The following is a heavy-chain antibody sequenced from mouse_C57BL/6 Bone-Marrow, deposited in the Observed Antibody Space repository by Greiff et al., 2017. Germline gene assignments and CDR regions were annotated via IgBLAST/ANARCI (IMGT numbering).Heavy chain of an antibody. CDR2: IDPSDSYT. D-gene: IGHD3-3*01. Sequence: QVQLQQSGAELVKPGASVKLSCKASGYTFTSYWMQWVKQRPGQGLEWIGEIDPSDSYTNYNQKFKGKATLTVDTSSSTAYMQLSSLTSEDSAVYYCAIPGGLAYWGQGTLVTVSA. CDR3: AIPGGLAY. J-gene: IGHJ3*01. V-gene: IGHV1-50*01. CDR1: GYTFTSYW.